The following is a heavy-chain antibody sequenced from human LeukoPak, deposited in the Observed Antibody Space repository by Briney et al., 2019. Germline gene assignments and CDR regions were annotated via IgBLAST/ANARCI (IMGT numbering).Heavy chain of an antibody. CDR3: LRGDRRDF. CDR2: IDSRSSSK. J-gene: IGHJ4*02. D-gene: IGHD2-21*02. V-gene: IGHV3-21*01. Sequence: GGSLRLSCAASGFNFNTDTMNWVRQAPGKGLEWLSSIDSRSSSKFYAHSVRGRFIISRDNARKSLYLQMNSVTAEDTAVYFCLRGDRRDFWGQGTLLVVSS. CDR1: GFNFNTDT.